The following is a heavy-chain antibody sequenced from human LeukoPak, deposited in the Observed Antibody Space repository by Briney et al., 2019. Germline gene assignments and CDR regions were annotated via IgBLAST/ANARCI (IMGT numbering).Heavy chain of an antibody. D-gene: IGHD2-2*02. V-gene: IGHV3-21*01. CDR1: GFTFSSYS. CDR2: ISSSSSYI. CDR3: AGDRASHCYRCNVDY. Sequence: GGSLRLSCAASGFTFSSYSMNWVRQAPGKGLEWVSSISSSSSYIYYADSVKGRFTISRDNAKNSLYLQMNSLRAEDTAVYYCAGDRASHCYRCNVDYWGQGTLVTVSS. J-gene: IGHJ4*02.